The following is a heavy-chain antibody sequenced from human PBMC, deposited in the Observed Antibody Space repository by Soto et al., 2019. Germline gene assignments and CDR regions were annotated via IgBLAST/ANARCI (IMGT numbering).Heavy chain of an antibody. Sequence: GGSLRLSCAASGFTFSSYSMNWVRQAPGKGLEWVSSISSSSSYIYYADSVKGRFTISRDNAKNSLYLQMNSLRAEDTAVYYCARDLVLQGAGTANGMDCWGQGTTVTVAS. CDR2: ISSSSSYI. CDR3: ARDLVLQGAGTANGMDC. CDR1: GFTFSSYS. V-gene: IGHV3-21*01. D-gene: IGHD6-13*01. J-gene: IGHJ6*02.